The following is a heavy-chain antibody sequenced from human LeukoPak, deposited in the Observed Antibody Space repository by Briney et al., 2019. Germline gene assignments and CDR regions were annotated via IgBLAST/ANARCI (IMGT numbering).Heavy chain of an antibody. D-gene: IGHD3-16*01. Sequence: GGSLRLSCAASGFSFNDYTLHWVRQAPGKGLELVSLITRGGGHTYYADSVKGRFTISRDISKKSFYLQMNSLSTDDTALYYCATERSRYFDHWGQGTLVTVSP. CDR2: ITRGGGHT. CDR1: GFSFNDYT. V-gene: IGHV3-43*01. CDR3: ATERSRYFDH. J-gene: IGHJ4*02.